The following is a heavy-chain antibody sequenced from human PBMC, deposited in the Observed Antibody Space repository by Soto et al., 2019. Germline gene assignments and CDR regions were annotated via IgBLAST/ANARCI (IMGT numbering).Heavy chain of an antibody. CDR3: VKVSTFYDILTGSYSTNVFDP. J-gene: IGHJ5*02. CDR1: GFTFSEYS. CDR2: ISSDGDIT. Sequence: GGSLRLSCSASGFTFSEYSMHWVRQAPGKGLQYVSTISSDGDITYYADSVKGRFTISRDNSKNTLYLQMNSLRPEDTAVYYCVKVSTFYDILTGSYSTNVFDPWGPGTLVSVSS. V-gene: IGHV3-64D*06. D-gene: IGHD3-9*01.